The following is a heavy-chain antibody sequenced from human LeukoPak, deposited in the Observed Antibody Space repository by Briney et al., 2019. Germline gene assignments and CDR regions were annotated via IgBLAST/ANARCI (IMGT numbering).Heavy chain of an antibody. Sequence: GGSLRLSCAASEFVVSSNYMNWVRQAPGKGLEWVSVVYSGDSRKYADSVEGRFTISRDNSKNTLYLQMNSLRAEDTAVYYCATGGGAYSGAFDIWGQGTMVTVSS. V-gene: IGHV3-66*01. CDR2: VYSGDSR. D-gene: IGHD2-15*01. CDR1: EFVVSSNY. J-gene: IGHJ3*02. CDR3: ATGGGAYSGAFDI.